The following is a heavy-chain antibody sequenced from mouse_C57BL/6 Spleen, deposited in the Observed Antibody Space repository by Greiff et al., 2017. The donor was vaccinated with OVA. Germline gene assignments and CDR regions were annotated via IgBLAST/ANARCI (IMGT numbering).Heavy chain of an antibody. CDR1: GFTFSSYA. J-gene: IGHJ4*01. CDR2: ISDGGSYT. D-gene: IGHD1-1*01. CDR3: ARDRITTVDYAMDY. V-gene: IGHV5-4*01. Sequence: EVKLMESGGGLVKPGGSLKLSCAASGFTFSSYAMSWVRQTPEKRLEWVATISDGGSYTYYPDNVKGRFTISRDNAKNNLYLQMSHLKSEDTAMYYCARDRITTVDYAMDYWGQGTSVTVSS.